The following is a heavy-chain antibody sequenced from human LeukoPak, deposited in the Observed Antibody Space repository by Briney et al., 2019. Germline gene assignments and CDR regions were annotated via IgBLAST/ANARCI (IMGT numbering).Heavy chain of an antibody. V-gene: IGHV4-59*01. J-gene: IGHJ4*02. D-gene: IGHD3-10*01. CDR2: IYYSGST. CDR1: GGSISSYY. Sequence: PSETLSLTCTVSGGSISSYYWSWIRQPPGKGLEWIGYIYYSGSTNYNPSLKSRVTISVDTSENQFSLKLSSVTAADTAVYYCARLQWGGFGELLFDYWGQGTLVTVSS. CDR3: ARLQWGGFGELLFDY.